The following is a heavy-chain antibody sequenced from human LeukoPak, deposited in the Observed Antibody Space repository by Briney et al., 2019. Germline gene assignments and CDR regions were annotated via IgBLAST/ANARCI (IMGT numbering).Heavy chain of an antibody. V-gene: IGHV4-39*07. Sequence: SETLSLTCTVSGGSISSSSFYWGWIRQPPWKGLEWIGSIYYSGSTYDNPSLKSRVTISGDTSKNQFSLKLSSVTAADTAVYYCARESDRYCYSTSCPNWYDPWGQGTLVTVSS. CDR3: ARESDRYCYSTSCPNWYDP. CDR2: IYYSGST. D-gene: IGHD2-2*01. CDR1: GGSISSSSFY. J-gene: IGHJ5*02.